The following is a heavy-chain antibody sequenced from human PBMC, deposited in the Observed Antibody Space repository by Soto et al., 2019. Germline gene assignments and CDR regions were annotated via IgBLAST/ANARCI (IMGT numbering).Heavy chain of an antibody. CDR3: AKDLGVTIFVKGDHEFGMDV. CDR1: GFTFSSHA. D-gene: IGHD3-3*01. CDR2: ISGSGGST. J-gene: IGHJ6*02. V-gene: IGHV3-23*01. Sequence: GGSLRLSCAASGFTFSSHAMSWVRQAPGKGLEWVSAISGSGGSTYYADSVKGRFTISRDNSKNTLYLQMNSLRAEDTAVYYWAKDLGVTIFVKGDHEFGMDVWGQGTTVTVSS.